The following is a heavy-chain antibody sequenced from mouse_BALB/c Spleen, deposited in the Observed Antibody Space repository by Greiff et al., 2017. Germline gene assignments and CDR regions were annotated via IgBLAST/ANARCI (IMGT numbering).Heavy chain of an antibody. CDR3: ARSYGYGGYAMDY. Sequence: VQLQQSGAELAKPGASVKMSCKASGYTFTSYWMHWVKQRPGQGLEWIGYINPSTGYTEYNQKFKDKATLTADKSSSTAYMQLSSLTSEDSAVYYCARSYGYGGYAMDYWGQGTSVTVSS. D-gene: IGHD1-2*01. J-gene: IGHJ4*01. CDR2: INPSTGYT. CDR1: GYTFTSYW. V-gene: IGHV1-7*01.